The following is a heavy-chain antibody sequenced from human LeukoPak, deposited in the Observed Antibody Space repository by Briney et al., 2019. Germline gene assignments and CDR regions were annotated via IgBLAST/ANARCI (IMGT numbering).Heavy chain of an antibody. J-gene: IGHJ4*02. CDR3: ARGYYGDPLSY. CDR2: INHSGST. D-gene: IGHD4-17*01. CDR1: GGSFCGYY. V-gene: IGHV4-34*01. Sequence: SETLSLTCAVYGGSFCGYYWSWIRQPPGKGLEWIGEINHSGSTNYNPSLKSRVTISVDTSKNQFSLKLSSVTAADTAVYYCARGYYGDPLSYWGQGTLVTVSS.